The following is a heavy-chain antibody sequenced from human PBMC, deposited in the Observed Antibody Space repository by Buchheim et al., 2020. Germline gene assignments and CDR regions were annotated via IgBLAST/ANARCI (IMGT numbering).Heavy chain of an antibody. V-gene: IGHV4-59*08. CDR2: IYYSGST. D-gene: IGHD1-1*01. Sequence: QVQLQESGPGLVKPSETLSLTCTVSGGSISSYYWSWIRQPPGKGLEWIGYIYYSGSTNYNPSLKSRVTISVDTSKNQFSLKLSSVTAADTAVYYCARHLPKLDYFDYWGQGTL. CDR3: ARHLPKLDYFDY. CDR1: GGSISSYY. J-gene: IGHJ4*02.